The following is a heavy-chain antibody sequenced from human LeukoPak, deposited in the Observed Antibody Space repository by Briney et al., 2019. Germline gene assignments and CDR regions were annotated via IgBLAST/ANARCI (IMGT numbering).Heavy chain of an antibody. CDR2: ISSSSSYI. Sequence: PGGSLILSCAASGFTFSSYSMNWVRQAPGKGLEWVSSISSSSSYIYYADSVKGRFTISRDNAKNSLYLQMNSLRAEDTAVYYCARESVVVPAANYYGMDVWGKRTTVTVSS. J-gene: IGHJ6*04. V-gene: IGHV3-21*01. CDR1: GFTFSSYS. D-gene: IGHD2-2*01. CDR3: ARESVVVPAANYYGMDV.